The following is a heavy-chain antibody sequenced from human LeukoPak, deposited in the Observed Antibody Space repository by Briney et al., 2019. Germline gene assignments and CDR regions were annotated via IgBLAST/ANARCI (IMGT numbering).Heavy chain of an antibody. Sequence: SETLSLTCTVSGGSISSGSYYWSWIRQPAGKGLEWIGRIYTSGSTNYNPSLKSRVTISVDTSKNQFSPKLSSVTAADTAVYYCAAREVLLWFGESIYYYYGMDVWGQGTTVTVSS. CDR1: GGSISSGSYY. D-gene: IGHD3-10*01. J-gene: IGHJ6*02. CDR3: AAREVLLWFGESIYYYYGMDV. V-gene: IGHV4-61*02. CDR2: IYTSGST.